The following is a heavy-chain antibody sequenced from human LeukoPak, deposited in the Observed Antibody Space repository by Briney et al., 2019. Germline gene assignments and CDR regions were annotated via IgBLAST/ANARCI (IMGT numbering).Heavy chain of an antibody. Sequence: GGSLRLSCAASGFTFSSYGMSWVRQAPGKGLEWVSAISGSGGSTYYADSVKGRFTISRDNSKNTLYLQMNSLRAEDTAVYYCAKEAYYYDSSGYYWDYWGQGTLVTVSS. V-gene: IGHV3-23*01. J-gene: IGHJ4*02. CDR2: ISGSGGST. CDR3: AKEAYYYDSSGYYWDY. D-gene: IGHD3-22*01. CDR1: GFTFSSYG.